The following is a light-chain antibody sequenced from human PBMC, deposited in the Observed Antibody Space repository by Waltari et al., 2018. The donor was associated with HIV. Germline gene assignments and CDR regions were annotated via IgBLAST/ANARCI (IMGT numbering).Light chain of an antibody. J-gene: IGLJ3*02. CDR3: SSYAYNSVLV. CDR1: NRDIGGHDF. CDR2: GVS. V-gene: IGLV2-14*01. Sequence: HSALTQPASVSGSPGQSITISCHAPNRDIGGHDFFSWYQQHPGRAPKLMIYGVSDRPSGVSNRFSGSKSGNRASLTISGVQAEDEADYYCSSYAYNSVLVFGGGTKLTVL.